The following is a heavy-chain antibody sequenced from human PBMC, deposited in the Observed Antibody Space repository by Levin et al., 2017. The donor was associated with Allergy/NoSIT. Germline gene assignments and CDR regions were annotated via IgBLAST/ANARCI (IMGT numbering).Heavy chain of an antibody. J-gene: IGHJ4*02. V-gene: IGHV3-53*01. CDR2: YYGDGRT. Sequence: GESLKISCAASGFTVSSYYMSWVRQAPGKGLEWVSLYYGDGRTAYGDSVKGRFTISRDISRNTLDLQMNSLRAEDTALYYCARLSGTVWSPVDLWGQGTLVPVSS. CDR3: ARLSGTVWSPVDL. CDR1: GFTVSSYY. D-gene: IGHD1-1*01.